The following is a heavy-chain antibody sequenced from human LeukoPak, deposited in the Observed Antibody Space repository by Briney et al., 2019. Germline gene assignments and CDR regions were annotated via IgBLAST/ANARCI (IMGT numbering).Heavy chain of an antibody. CDR3: AGRTQYYDISTGYYTFDY. V-gene: IGHV4-34*01. CDR1: GGSFSGYY. CDR2: IDHSGST. Sequence: SETLSLTCAVYGGSFSGYYWSWIRQPPGKGLEWIGEIDHSGSTNYNPSLKSRVTISVDTSKNQFSLKLSSVTAADTAVYYCAGRTQYYDISTGYYTFDYWGQGTLVTVSS. J-gene: IGHJ4*02. D-gene: IGHD3-9*01.